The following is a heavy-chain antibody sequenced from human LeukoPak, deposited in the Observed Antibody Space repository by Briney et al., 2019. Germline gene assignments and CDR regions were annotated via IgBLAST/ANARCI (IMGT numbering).Heavy chain of an antibody. J-gene: IGHJ1*01. CDR3: ARKLAL. Sequence: GGSLRLSCAASGFSFNTFVMNWVRQAPGKGLEWVALFGSGGDPIYYADSVKGRFTISRDNAKNSLFLQMSSLREEDTAVYFCARKLALWGQGTLVA. V-gene: IGHV3-48*02. CDR2: FGSGGDPI. CDR1: GFSFNTFV.